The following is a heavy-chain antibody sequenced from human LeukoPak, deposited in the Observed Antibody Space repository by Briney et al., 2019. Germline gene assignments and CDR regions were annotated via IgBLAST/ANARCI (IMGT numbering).Heavy chain of an antibody. J-gene: IGHJ4*02. D-gene: IGHD3-10*01. CDR1: GYTLTELS. CDR2: FDPEDGET. Sequence: GASVKVSCKVSGYTLTELSMHWVRQAPGKGLEWMGGFDPEDGETIYAQKFQGRVTMTEDTSTDTAYMELSSLRSEDTAVYYCATDRDYYGSGSYYRGPGKFDYWGQGTLVTVSS. CDR3: ATDRDYYGSGSYYRGPGKFDY. V-gene: IGHV1-24*01.